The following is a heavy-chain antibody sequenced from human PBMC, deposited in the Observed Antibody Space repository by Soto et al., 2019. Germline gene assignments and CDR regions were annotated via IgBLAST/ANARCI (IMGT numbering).Heavy chain of an antibody. J-gene: IGHJ4*02. Sequence: GGSLRLSCAASGFTVSSNYMSWVRQAPGKGLEWVSVIYSGGSTYYADSVKGRFTISRDNSKNTLYLQMNSLRAEDTAVYYCARDNGDIAARPSWDPAFDYWGQGTLVTVSS. CDR1: GFTVSSNY. CDR2: IYSGGST. CDR3: ARDNGDIAARPSWDPAFDY. V-gene: IGHV3-66*01. D-gene: IGHD6-6*01.